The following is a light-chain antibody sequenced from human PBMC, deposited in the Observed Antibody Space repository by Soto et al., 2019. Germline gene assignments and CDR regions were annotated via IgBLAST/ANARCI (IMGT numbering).Light chain of an antibody. CDR1: QRISSW. CDR2: DAS. Sequence: DIQLTPSPSTLSASVGERVTLTCLASQRISSWLAWFQQKPGKAPKLLIFDASSLESGVPSRFSGSGSGTEFTLTISSLQPDDFATYYCQQYNSYPRTFGQGTKVDI. V-gene: IGKV1-5*01. CDR3: QQYNSYPRT. J-gene: IGKJ2*01.